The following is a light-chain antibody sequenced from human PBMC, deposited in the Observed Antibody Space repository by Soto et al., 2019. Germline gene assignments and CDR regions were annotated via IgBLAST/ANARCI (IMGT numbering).Light chain of an antibody. J-gene: IGKJ1*01. V-gene: IGKV1-12*01. CDR2: SAS. Sequence: DSQMTQSPSSVSASVGDRVTITCRASQAISTNLVWYQQKPGKAPNLLIYSASTLERGVPSRFSGSGSGTDFTLTITSLQPEDFATYYCQQANSFPLTFGQGTKVEIK. CDR3: QQANSFPLT. CDR1: QAISTN.